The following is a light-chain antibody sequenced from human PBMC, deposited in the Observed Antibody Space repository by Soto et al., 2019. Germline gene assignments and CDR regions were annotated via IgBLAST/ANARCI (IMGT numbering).Light chain of an antibody. CDR3: QQYKSYSWT. CDR1: ESIDSW. J-gene: IGKJ1*01. Sequence: DIQMTQSPSTLSATVGDRVTITCRASESIDSWLAWHQQKPGRAPKLLISKASSLESGVPSRFSGSGFGTEFTLTISSLQPDDFATYYCQQYKSYSWTFGQGTKVDIK. V-gene: IGKV1-5*03. CDR2: KAS.